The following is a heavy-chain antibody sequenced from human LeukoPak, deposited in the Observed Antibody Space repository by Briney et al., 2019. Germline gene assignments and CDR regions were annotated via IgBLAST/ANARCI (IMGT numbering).Heavy chain of an antibody. V-gene: IGHV1-18*04. Sequence: ASVKVSCKTSGYTFTDYNIHWVRQAPGQGLEWMGWISAYNGNTNYAQKLQGRVTMTTDTSTSTAYMELRSLRSDDTAVYYCARVEGDCSSTSCYVGYFDYWGQGTLVTVSS. J-gene: IGHJ4*02. CDR3: ARVEGDCSSTSCYVGYFDY. CDR2: ISAYNGNT. D-gene: IGHD2-2*01. CDR1: GYTFTDYN.